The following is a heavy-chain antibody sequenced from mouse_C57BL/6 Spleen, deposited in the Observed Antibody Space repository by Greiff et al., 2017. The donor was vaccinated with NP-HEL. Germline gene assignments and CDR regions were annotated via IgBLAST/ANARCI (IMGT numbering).Heavy chain of an antibody. Sequence: VQLQQSGPELVKPGASVKIPCKASGYTFTDYNMDWVKQSHGKSLEWIGDINPNNGGTIYNEKFKGKATLTVDKSSSTAYMELRSLTSEDTAVYYCARWVRPHWYFDVWGTGTTVTVSS. CDR3: ARWVRPHWYFDV. D-gene: IGHD2-14*01. V-gene: IGHV1-18*01. CDR1: GYTFTDYN. CDR2: INPNNGGT. J-gene: IGHJ1*03.